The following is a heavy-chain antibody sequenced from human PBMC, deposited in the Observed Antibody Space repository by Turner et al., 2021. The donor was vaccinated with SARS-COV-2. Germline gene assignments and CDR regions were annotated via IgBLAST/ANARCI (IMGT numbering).Heavy chain of an antibody. CDR2: IYYSGTT. CDR3: ASQASSFWYYYFDS. CDR1: GGSISSTYY. J-gene: IGHJ4*02. Sequence: QLQLQESGPGLVKSSETLSLTCTVSGGSISSTYYWGWIRQPPGKRLEWIGSIYYSGTTYYNPSFRSRVTISVDTSKNQFSLKMSSVTAAETAVDYCASQASSFWYYYFDSWGQGTLVTVSS. V-gene: IGHV4-39*01. D-gene: IGHD6-13*01.